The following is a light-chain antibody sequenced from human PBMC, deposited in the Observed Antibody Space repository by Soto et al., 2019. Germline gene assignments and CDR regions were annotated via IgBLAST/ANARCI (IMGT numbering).Light chain of an antibody. V-gene: IGKV3-15*01. CDR2: GAS. J-gene: IGKJ1*01. Sequence: EIVMTQSPATLSVSPGERATLSCRASQNVNFNLAWYQQKPGQAPRPLLYGASARATGTPARFSGSGSGTEFTLSSSSLQAEDCAVYYCQQYNNWPRTFGQGTKVEIK. CDR3: QQYNNWPRT. CDR1: QNVNFN.